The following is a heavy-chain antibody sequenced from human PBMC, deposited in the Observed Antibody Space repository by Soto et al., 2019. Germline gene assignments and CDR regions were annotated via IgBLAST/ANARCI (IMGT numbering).Heavy chain of an antibody. CDR1: GFSLTTPGLG. CDR2: VYWHADK. D-gene: IGHD1-1*01. J-gene: IGHJ4*02. Sequence: QITLEHSGPTLVKPTQTLTLTCTVSGFSLTTPGLGVGWIRQPPGKALEWLTLVYWHADKRYSSSLRHRLTIARDTSKNQVVLSMTNMDPEDSATYYCVRLMSTDTTGYFDYWGQGIVVTVSS. CDR3: VRLMSTDTTGYFDY. V-gene: IGHV2-5*01.